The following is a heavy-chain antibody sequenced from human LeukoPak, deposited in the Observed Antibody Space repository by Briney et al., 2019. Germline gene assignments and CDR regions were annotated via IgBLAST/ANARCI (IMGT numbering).Heavy chain of an antibody. CDR1: GGSISSHY. D-gene: IGHD3-22*01. CDR3: ARGTGFYDSSGHYYWGYFDS. J-gene: IGHJ4*02. V-gene: IGHV4-59*11. Sequence: SETLSLTCTVSGGSISSHYWSWFRQTPGERPEWIAFVYYSGTTNYNPSLKGRVTISIDSSKNQFSLKLSSVTAADTAIYYCARGTGFYDSSGHYYWGYFDSWGQGTLVPVSS. CDR2: VYYSGTT.